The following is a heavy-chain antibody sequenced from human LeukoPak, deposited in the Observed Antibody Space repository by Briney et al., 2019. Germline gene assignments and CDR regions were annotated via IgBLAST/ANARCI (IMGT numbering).Heavy chain of an antibody. CDR2: IIPILGIA. J-gene: IGHJ5*02. CDR1: GGTFSSYA. D-gene: IGHD3-9*01. Sequence: WASVKVSCKASGGTFSSYAISWVRQAPGQGLEWMGRIIPILGIANYAQKFQGRVTITADKSTSTAYMELSSLRSEDTAVYYCARDGDLRYFDWPLTPWGQGTLVTVSS. V-gene: IGHV1-69*04. CDR3: ARDGDLRYFDWPLTP.